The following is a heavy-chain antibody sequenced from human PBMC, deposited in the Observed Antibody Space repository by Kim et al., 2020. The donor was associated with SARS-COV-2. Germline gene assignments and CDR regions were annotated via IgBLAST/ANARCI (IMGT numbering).Heavy chain of an antibody. J-gene: IGHJ6*02. Sequence: GGSLRLSCVASGLSFSTYGMHWVRQAPGKGLEWVAVIWYDGSNKNYADSVKGRFTISRDNSKNTLYLQMNSLRAEDTAVYYCARDPNLSTYGMDVWGQGTTVTVSS. CDR2: IWYDGSNK. D-gene: IGHD7-27*01. CDR1: GLSFSTYG. CDR3: ARDPNLSTYGMDV. V-gene: IGHV3-33*01.